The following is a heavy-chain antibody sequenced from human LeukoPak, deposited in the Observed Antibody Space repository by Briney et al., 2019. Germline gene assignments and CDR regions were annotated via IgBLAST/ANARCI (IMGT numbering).Heavy chain of an antibody. J-gene: IGHJ3*01. V-gene: IGHV1-18*01. CDR1: GYTITSYG. D-gene: IGHD3-10*01. CDR2: ISAYNGNT. CDR3: ARNFHFGAGSYFLSPLEL. Sequence: GASVKVSCKASGYTITSYGISWVRQAPGQGLEWMGWISAYNGNTNYAQRFQGRLTMTTDSSTSTAYMDLKSLRSDDTAIYYCARNFHFGAGSYFLSPLELWGKGKKVSV.